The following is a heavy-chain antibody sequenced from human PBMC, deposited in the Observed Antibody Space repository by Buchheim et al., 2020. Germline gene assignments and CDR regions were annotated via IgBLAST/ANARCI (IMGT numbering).Heavy chain of an antibody. CDR2: INLNSGGT. CDR3: ARVGHQTYSGYPTPEYNWFDP. V-gene: IGHV1-2*02. J-gene: IGHJ5*02. D-gene: IGHD5-12*01. CDR1: GYTFTGYY. Sequence: QVQLVQSGAEVKKPGASVKVSCKASGYTFTGYYMHWVRQAPGQGLEWMGWINLNSGGTNYAQKFQGRVTMTRDTSISTANMELSRLRSDDTAVYYCARVGHQTYSGYPTPEYNWFDPWGQGTL.